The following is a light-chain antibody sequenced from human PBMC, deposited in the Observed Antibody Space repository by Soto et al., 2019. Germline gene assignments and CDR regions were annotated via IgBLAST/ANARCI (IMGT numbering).Light chain of an antibody. CDR2: AAS. J-gene: IGKJ4*01. Sequence: EVVMTQSPASLSVSPGERATLSCRASESVSTNLAWYQQKPGQPPRLLIYAASTRATGVPARFSGSGSGTEVTLTISSLQSEDFAVYYCQQYDIATGFGGGTKVEIK. CDR1: ESVSTN. V-gene: IGKV3-15*01. CDR3: QQYDIATG.